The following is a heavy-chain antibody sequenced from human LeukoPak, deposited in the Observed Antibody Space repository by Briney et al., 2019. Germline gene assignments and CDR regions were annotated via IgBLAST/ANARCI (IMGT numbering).Heavy chain of an antibody. CDR2: IRYDGSNK. J-gene: IGHJ4*02. CDR1: GFTFSSYG. Sequence: GGSLRLSCAASGFTFSSYGMHWVRQAPGKGLEWVAFIRYDGSNKYYADSVKGRLTISRDNSKNTLYLQMNSLRAEDTAVYYCAKDVDTAMYGVDYWGQGTLVTVSS. D-gene: IGHD5-18*01. V-gene: IGHV3-30*02. CDR3: AKDVDTAMYGVDY.